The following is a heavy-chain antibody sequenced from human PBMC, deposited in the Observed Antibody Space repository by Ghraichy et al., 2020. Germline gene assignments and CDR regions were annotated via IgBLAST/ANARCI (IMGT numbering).Heavy chain of an antibody. CDR2: IYPGDSDT. Sequence: GEALNISCKGSGYSFTSYWIGWVRQMPGKGLEWMGIIYPGDSDTRHSPSFQGQVTISVDKSISTAYVQWSSLKASDTAMYYCARLGYCSGGSCYSHAPWNFDYWGQGTLVTVSS. CDR3: ARLGYCSGGSCYSHAPWNFDY. CDR1: GYSFTSYW. J-gene: IGHJ4*02. V-gene: IGHV5-51*01. D-gene: IGHD2-15*01.